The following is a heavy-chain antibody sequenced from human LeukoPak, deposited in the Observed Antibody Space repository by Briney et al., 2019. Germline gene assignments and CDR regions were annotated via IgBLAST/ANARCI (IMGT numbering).Heavy chain of an antibody. D-gene: IGHD2-8*01. V-gene: IGHV5-51*01. CDR3: TRKGYAFDY. J-gene: IGHJ4*02. Sequence: GESLKISCKVSGYIFTSYWFGWVRQMPGKGLEWMGIIYPGDSDTRYSPSFQGQVTTSVDKSISTAYLQWSSLKASDTAMYYCTRKGYAFDYWGQGTLVTVSS. CDR2: IYPGDSDT. CDR1: GYIFTSYW.